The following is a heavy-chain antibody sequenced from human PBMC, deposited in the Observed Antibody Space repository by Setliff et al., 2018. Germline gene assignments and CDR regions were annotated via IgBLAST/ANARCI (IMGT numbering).Heavy chain of an antibody. J-gene: IGHJ6*03. D-gene: IGHD6-19*01. V-gene: IGHV4-61*10. CDR3: ARRKEQWLVQGYYYYYMDV. CDR2: ISPSGST. Sequence: SETLSLTCTVSGASISSGGYYWTWIRQPAGKALEWIGHISPSGSTTYNPSVKSRVTISLDTSKNQFSLKLSSVTAADTAVYYCARRKEQWLVQGYYYYYMDVWGKGTTVTVSS. CDR1: GASISSGGYY.